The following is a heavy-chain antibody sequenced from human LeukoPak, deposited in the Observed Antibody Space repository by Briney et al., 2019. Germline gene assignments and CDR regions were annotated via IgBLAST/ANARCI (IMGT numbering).Heavy chain of an antibody. CDR3: ARGSRTTVTTAFDY. J-gene: IGHJ4*02. V-gene: IGHV1-2*02. CDR1: GYTFTGYY. Sequence: ASVKVSCKASGYTFTGYYMHWVRQAPGQGLEWMGWINPNSGGTNYAQKFQGRVTMTRDTSISTAHMELSRLRSDDTAVYYCARGSRTTVTTAFDYWGQGTLVTVSS. D-gene: IGHD4-17*01. CDR2: INPNSGGT.